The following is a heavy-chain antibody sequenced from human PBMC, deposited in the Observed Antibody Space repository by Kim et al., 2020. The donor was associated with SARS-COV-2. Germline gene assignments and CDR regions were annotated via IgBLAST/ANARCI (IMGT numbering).Heavy chain of an antibody. CDR1: GGTFSSYA. Sequence: SVKVSCKASGGTFSSYAISWVRQAPGQGLEWMGGIIPIFGTANYAQKFQGRVTITADESTSTAYMELSSLRSEDTAVYYCARGTVTTSGFYYYGMDVWGEGTTVTVSS. J-gene: IGHJ6*04. V-gene: IGHV1-69*13. D-gene: IGHD4-4*01. CDR2: IIPIFGTA. CDR3: ARGTVTTSGFYYYGMDV.